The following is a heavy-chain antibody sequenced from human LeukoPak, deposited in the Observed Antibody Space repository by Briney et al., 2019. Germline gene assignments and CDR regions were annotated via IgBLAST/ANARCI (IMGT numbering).Heavy chain of an antibody. V-gene: IGHV3-21*01. Sequence: GGSLRLSCAASGFTFSTYSVNWFRQTPGKGLEWVSSISRSSDYIYYADSVKGRFIISRDNAKNSLYLQMNSLRAEDTAVYYCTRTYGDPTRDAFDAWGQGTMVTVSS. CDR3: TRTYGDPTRDAFDA. CDR1: GFTFSTYS. D-gene: IGHD4-17*01. CDR2: ISRSSDYI. J-gene: IGHJ3*01.